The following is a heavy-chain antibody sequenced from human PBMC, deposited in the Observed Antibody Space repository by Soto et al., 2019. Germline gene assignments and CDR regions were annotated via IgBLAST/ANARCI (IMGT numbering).Heavy chain of an antibody. Sequence: ASVKVSCKASGYTFTSYAMHWVRQAPGQRLEWMGWINAGNGNTKYSQKFQGRVTITRDTSASTAYMELSSLRSEDTAVYYCARVYYDFWSGLYYYGMDVWGQGTTVTVS. CDR1: GYTFTSYA. V-gene: IGHV1-3*01. D-gene: IGHD3-3*01. J-gene: IGHJ6*02. CDR2: INAGNGNT. CDR3: ARVYYDFWSGLYYYGMDV.